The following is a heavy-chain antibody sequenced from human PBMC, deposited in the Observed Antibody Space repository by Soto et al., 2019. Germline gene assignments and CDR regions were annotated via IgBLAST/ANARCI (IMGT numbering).Heavy chain of an antibody. J-gene: IGHJ6*02. CDR2: ISDGGERT. CDR1: GFTFSDYV. V-gene: IGHV3-23*01. D-gene: IGHD3-3*01. Sequence: EVQLLESGGDLVQPGGSLRLSCVASGFTFSDYVMSWVRQVPGKGLEWVSSISDGGERTDYRDSVRGRFTISRDNARFTLHLQMNSLRVADTAIYFCARDRSTDFGLDVWGQGTTVTVSS. CDR3: ARDRSTDFGLDV.